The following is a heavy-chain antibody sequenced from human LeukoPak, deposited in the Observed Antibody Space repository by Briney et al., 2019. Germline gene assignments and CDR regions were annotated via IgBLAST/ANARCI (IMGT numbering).Heavy chain of an antibody. CDR2: INWNGGST. Sequence: GGSLRLSCAASGFTFDDYGMSWVRQAPGKGLEWVSGINWNGGSTGYADSVKGRFTISRDNAKNSLYLQMNSLRPEDTAVYYCARDRVGSADFWSGYYTGTFDYWGQGTLVTVSS. J-gene: IGHJ4*02. D-gene: IGHD3-3*01. CDR1: GFTFDDYG. V-gene: IGHV3-20*04. CDR3: ARDRVGSADFWSGYYTGTFDY.